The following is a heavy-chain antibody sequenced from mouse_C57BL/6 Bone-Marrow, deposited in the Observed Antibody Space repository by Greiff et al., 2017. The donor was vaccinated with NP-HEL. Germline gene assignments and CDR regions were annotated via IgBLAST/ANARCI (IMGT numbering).Heavy chain of an antibody. CDR3: ARSDGYYVGVDY. J-gene: IGHJ4*01. CDR2: INPNNGGT. V-gene: IGHV1-22*01. Sequence: VQLQQSGPELVKPGASVKMSCKASGYTFTDYNMHWVKQSPGKSLEWIGYINPNNGGTSYNQKFKGKATLTVNKSSSTAYMELRSLTSEDAAVYDCARSDGYYVGVDYWGQGTSVTVSS. D-gene: IGHD2-3*01. CDR1: GYTFTDYN.